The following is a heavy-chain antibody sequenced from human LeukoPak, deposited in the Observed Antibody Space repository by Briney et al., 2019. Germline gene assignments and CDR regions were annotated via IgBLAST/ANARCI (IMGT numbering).Heavy chain of an antibody. J-gene: IGHJ4*02. Sequence: GGSLRLSCAASGFTFSSYGMSWVRQAPGKWLEWVSAISGSGGSTYYADSVKGRFTISRDNSKNTLYLQMNSLRAEDTAVYYCAKDLITMVRGIDYWGQGTLVTVSS. CDR1: GFTFSSYG. V-gene: IGHV3-23*01. CDR3: AKDLITMVRGIDY. D-gene: IGHD3-10*01. CDR2: ISGSGGST.